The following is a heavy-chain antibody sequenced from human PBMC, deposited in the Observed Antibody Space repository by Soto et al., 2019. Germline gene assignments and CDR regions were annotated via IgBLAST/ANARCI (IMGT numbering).Heavy chain of an antibody. Sequence: GGSLRLSCAASGFTFSSYAMSWVRQAPGKGLEWVSAISGSGGSTYYTDSVKGRFTISRDNSKNTLYLQMNSLRAEDTAVYYCAKDMETYYDFWSGRPYYYYMDVWGKGTTVTVSS. V-gene: IGHV3-23*01. D-gene: IGHD3-3*01. CDR1: GFTFSSYA. CDR2: ISGSGGST. CDR3: AKDMETYYDFWSGRPYYYYMDV. J-gene: IGHJ6*03.